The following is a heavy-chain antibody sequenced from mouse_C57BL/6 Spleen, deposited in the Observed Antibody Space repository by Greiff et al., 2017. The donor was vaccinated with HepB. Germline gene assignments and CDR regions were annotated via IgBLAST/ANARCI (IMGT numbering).Heavy chain of an antibody. D-gene: IGHD1-1*01. V-gene: IGHV1-64*01. Sequence: QVQLQQPGAELVKPGASVKLSCKASGYTFTSYWMHWVKQRPGQGLEWIGMIHPNSGSTNYNEKFKSKATLTVDKSSSTAYMQLSSLTSEDSAVYYCARDYGSSYVGYFDDWGTGTTVTVSS. CDR1: GYTFTSYW. CDR2: IHPNSGST. J-gene: IGHJ1*03. CDR3: ARDYGSSYVGYFDD.